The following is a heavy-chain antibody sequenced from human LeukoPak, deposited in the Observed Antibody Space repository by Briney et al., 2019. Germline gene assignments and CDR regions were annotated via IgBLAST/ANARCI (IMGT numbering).Heavy chain of an antibody. CDR2: AYSDSST. CDR3: VRKNRDFNAAFDI. J-gene: IGHJ3*02. CDR1: GFTVSNNY. D-gene: IGHD2-21*02. V-gene: IGHV3-53*01. Sequence: GGSLRLSCAASGFTVSNNYMSWVRQAPGKGLEWVSIAYSDSSTNYADSVKGRFTISRDTSQNTLSLQMNSLRAEDTAVYYCVRKNRDFNAAFDIWGQGTVVTVSS.